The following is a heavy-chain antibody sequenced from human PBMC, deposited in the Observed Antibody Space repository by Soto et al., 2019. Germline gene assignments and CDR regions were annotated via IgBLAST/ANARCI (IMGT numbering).Heavy chain of an antibody. CDR1: GYTFTSYG. J-gene: IGHJ5*02. Sequence: ASVKVSCKASGYTFTSYGISWVRQAPGQGLEWMGWISAYNGNTNYAQKLQGRVTMTTDTSTSTAYMELRSLRSDDTAVYYCAGSYDSSGYYYYHSWFDPWGQGTLVTVSS. CDR2: ISAYNGNT. V-gene: IGHV1-18*01. D-gene: IGHD3-22*01. CDR3: AGSYDSSGYYYYHSWFDP.